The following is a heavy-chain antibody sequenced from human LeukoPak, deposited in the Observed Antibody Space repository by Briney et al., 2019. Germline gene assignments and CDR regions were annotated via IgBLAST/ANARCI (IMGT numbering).Heavy chain of an antibody. J-gene: IGHJ4*02. Sequence: GGSLRLSCAASGFTFSSFGVHWVRQTPGKGLEWLTFIHNYETTEYYADSAKGRFTISRDNSKNTVYLQMNSLRIEDTAVYYCAKDDPTGRYLWGQGTLVTVSS. CDR1: GFTFSSFG. D-gene: IGHD1-26*01. CDR3: AKDDPTGRYL. V-gene: IGHV3-30*02. CDR2: IHNYETTE.